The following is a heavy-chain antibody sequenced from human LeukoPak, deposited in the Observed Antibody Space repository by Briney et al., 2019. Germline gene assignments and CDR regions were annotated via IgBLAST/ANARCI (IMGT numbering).Heavy chain of an antibody. CDR3: ARELRSIAVAGLRGYYYYYMDV. CDR2: IYTSGST. CDR1: GGSISSGSYY. J-gene: IGHJ6*03. Sequence: SQTLSLTCTVSGGSISSGSYYWSWIRQPAGKGLEWIGRIYTSGSTNYNPSLKSRVTISVDTSKNQFSLKLSSVTAADTAVYYCARELRSIAVAGLRGYYYYYMDVWGKGTTVTISS. D-gene: IGHD6-19*01. V-gene: IGHV4-61*02.